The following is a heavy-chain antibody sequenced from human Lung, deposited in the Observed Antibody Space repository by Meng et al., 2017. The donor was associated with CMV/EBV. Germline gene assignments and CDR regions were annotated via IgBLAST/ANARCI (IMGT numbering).Heavy chain of an antibody. J-gene: IGHJ5*02. Sequence: GESLKISCAASGFTFSSYAMHWVRQAPGKGLEWVAVISYDGSNKYYADSVKCRFTISRDNSKNTLYLQMNSLRAEDTAVYYCARPQNPNGYSSSWYWLDPWGQGXLVTVSS. D-gene: IGHD6-13*01. CDR2: ISYDGSNK. CDR1: GFTFSSYA. V-gene: IGHV3-30-3*01. CDR3: ARPQNPNGYSSSWYWLDP.